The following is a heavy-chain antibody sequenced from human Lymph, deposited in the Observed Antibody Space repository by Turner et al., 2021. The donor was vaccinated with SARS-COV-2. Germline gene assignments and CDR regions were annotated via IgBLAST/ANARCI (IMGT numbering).Heavy chain of an antibody. CDR2: ISVSGGST. Sequence: EVQLLESGGVLVQPGGSLRLSCAASGFTFSSYAMSWVRQAPGKGLEWVSAISVSGGSTYYADSVKGRFTISRDNSKNTLYLQMNSLRAEDTAVYYCAKGVRGVIIPEAFDIWGQGTMVTISS. CDR1: GFTFSSYA. D-gene: IGHD3-10*01. J-gene: IGHJ3*02. CDR3: AKGVRGVIIPEAFDI. V-gene: IGHV3-23*01.